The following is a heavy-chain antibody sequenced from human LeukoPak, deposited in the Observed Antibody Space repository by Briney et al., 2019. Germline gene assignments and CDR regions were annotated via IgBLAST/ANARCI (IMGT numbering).Heavy chain of an antibody. CDR1: GGSISSSSYY. J-gene: IGHJ4*02. Sequence: PSETLSLTCTVSGGSISSSSYYWGWIRQPPGKGLEWIGSIYYSGSTYYNPSLKSRVTISVDTSKNQFSLKLSSVTAADTAVYYCARDSGYYYDSRLGSGYYWGQGTLVTVSS. D-gene: IGHD3-22*01. CDR3: ARDSGYYYDSRLGSGYY. V-gene: IGHV4-39*07. CDR2: IYYSGST.